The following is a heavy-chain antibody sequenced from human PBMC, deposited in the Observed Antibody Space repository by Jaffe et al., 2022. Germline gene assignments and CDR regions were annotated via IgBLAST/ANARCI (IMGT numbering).Heavy chain of an antibody. Sequence: QVQLVQSGAEVKKPGASVKVSCKASGYTFTSYYMHWVRQAPGQGLEWMGIINPSGGSTSYAQKFQGRVTMTRDTSTSTVYMELSSLRSEDTAVYYCARELMGGYDDLRVWYYYYYMDVWGKGTTVTVSS. CDR1: GYTFTSYY. CDR3: ARELMGGYDDLRVWYYYYYMDV. D-gene: IGHD5-12*01. J-gene: IGHJ6*03. V-gene: IGHV1-46*03. CDR2: INPSGGST.